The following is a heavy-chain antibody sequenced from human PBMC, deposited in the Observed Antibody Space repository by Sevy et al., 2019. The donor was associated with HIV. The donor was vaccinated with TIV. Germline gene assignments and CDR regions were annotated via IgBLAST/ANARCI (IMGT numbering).Heavy chain of an antibody. CDR3: AREGCTKPHDY. CDR2: LSLGCGEI. J-gene: IGHJ4*02. V-gene: IGHV3-23*01. CDR1: GFTFSKYS. D-gene: IGHD2-8*01. Sequence: GGSLRLSCAASGFTFSKYSMSWVRQPPGKGLEWVSTLSLGCGEINYADSLKGRFTISRENSKSSEYMEMNNLRPEDTAVYYCAREGCTKPHDYWGQGTLVTVSS.